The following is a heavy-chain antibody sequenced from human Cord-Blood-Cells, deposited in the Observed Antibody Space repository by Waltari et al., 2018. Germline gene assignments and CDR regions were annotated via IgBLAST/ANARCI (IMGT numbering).Heavy chain of an antibody. V-gene: IGHV3-7*01. CDR3: ARDPYGDYDY. J-gene: IGHJ4*02. D-gene: IGHD4-17*01. Sequence: EVQLVESGGGLVQPGGSLRLSCAASGFTFSGYWMSWVRQAPGKGLEWVANIKQDGSEKYYVDSVKGRFTISRDNAKNSLYLQMNSLRAEDTAVYYCARDPYGDYDYWGQGTLVTVSS. CDR1: GFTFSGYW. CDR2: IKQDGSEK.